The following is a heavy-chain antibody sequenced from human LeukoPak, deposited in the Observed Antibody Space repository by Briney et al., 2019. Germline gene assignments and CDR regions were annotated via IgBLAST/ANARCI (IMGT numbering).Heavy chain of an antibody. CDR3: ARDSYYDSSGYYRGNYYYYMDV. J-gene: IGHJ6*03. CDR1: GSTFSSYW. CDR2: IKQDGSEK. D-gene: IGHD3-22*01. Sequence: PGGSLRLSCAASGSTFSSYWMSWVRQAPGKGLEWVANIKQDGSEKYYVDSVKGRFTISRDNAKNSLYLQMNSLRAEDTAVYYCARDSYYDSSGYYRGNYYYYMDVWGKGTTVTVSS. V-gene: IGHV3-7*01.